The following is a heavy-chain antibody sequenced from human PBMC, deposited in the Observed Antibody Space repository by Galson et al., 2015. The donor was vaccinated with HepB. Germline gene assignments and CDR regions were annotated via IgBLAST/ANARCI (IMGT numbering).Heavy chain of an antibody. V-gene: IGHV3-48*02. D-gene: IGHD3-10*01. CDR3: ARDFGPKGRGDYFDY. J-gene: IGHJ4*02. Sequence: SLRLSCAASGFTFSSYSMNWVRQAPGKGLEWVSYISSSSSTIYYADSVKGRFTISRDNAKNSLYLQMNSLRDEDTAVYYCARDFGPKGRGDYFDYWGQGTLVTVSS. CDR2: ISSSSSTI. CDR1: GFTFSSYS.